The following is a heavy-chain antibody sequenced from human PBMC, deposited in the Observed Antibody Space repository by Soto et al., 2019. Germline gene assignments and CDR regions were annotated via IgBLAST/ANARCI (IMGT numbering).Heavy chain of an antibody. CDR1: GFTFSTYA. CDR2: ISGSGST. D-gene: IGHD3-10*01. J-gene: IGHJ4*02. CDR3: AKVIGTSGRSL. Sequence: EVQLLESGGGLVQPGGSLRLSCAASGFTFSTYAMTWFRQAPGKGLAWLSSISGSGSTYYADSVKGRFTISRHNSKTTLHRDMTSLRAADTAVYYCAKVIGTSGRSLWGRGILVTVPS. V-gene: IGHV3-23*01.